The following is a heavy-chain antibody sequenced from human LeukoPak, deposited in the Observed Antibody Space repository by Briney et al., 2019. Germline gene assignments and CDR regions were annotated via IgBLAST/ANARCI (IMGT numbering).Heavy chain of an antibody. CDR3: ARDSSGYSRIDY. CDR2: VIHSGST. V-gene: IGHV4-59*08. Sequence: SETLSLMCTVWGGPMSGFDGRWMRQPPERALVGIGYVIHSGSTNSNPSLKSRVTISVDTSNNQYSLKLNTMTAADTDVSYCARDSSGYSRIDYWGQGTLVIVSS. CDR1: GGPMSGFD. D-gene: IGHD3-22*01. J-gene: IGHJ4*02.